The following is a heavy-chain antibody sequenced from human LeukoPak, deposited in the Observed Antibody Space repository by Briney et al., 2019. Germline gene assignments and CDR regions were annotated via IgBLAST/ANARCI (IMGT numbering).Heavy chain of an antibody. CDR3: ARERRYYGSGSYSYYYYYGMDV. J-gene: IGHJ6*02. V-gene: IGHV1-3*01. CDR1: GYTFTSYA. Sequence: ASVKVSCKASGYTFTSYAMHWVRQAPGQRLEWMGWINACNGNTKYSQKFQGRVTITRDTSASTAYMELSSLRSEDTAVYYCARERRYYGSGSYSYYYYYGMDVWGQGTTVTVSS. D-gene: IGHD3-10*01. CDR2: INACNGNT.